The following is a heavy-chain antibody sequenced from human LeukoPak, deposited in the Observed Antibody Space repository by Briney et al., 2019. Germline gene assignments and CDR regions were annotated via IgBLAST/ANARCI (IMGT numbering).Heavy chain of an antibody. V-gene: IGHV3-23*01. CDR3: AKGYYYGSGSYSTFDY. CDR2: IGGSGGST. D-gene: IGHD3-10*01. J-gene: IGHJ4*02. Sequence: GGSLTLSCPATGFTFSSHALSWLRQAAGKGLEWVSSIGGSGGSTYYADSVKGRFTISRDNSKNTLYVQMSSLRADDTAVYYCAKGYYYGSGSYSTFDYWGQGTLVTVSS. CDR1: GFTFSSHA.